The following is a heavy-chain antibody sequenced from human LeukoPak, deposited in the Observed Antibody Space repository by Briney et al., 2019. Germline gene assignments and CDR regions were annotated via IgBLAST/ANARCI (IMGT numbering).Heavy chain of an antibody. Sequence: PGKSLRLSSAASGFTFNNYGMHWVRQAPGKGLEWVAVISYDGRNKHYPDSVKGRFTNSRDISTDTLWLQMDSLRTEDTAVYYCAKGPLRGTAAAIDYWGQGTLVTVSS. CDR3: AKGPLRGTAAAIDY. D-gene: IGHD2-2*01. V-gene: IGHV3-30*18. CDR2: ISYDGRNK. J-gene: IGHJ4*02. CDR1: GFTFNNYG.